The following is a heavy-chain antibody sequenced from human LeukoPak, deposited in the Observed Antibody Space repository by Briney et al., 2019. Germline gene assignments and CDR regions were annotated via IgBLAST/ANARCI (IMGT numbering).Heavy chain of an antibody. J-gene: IGHJ3*02. CDR1: GFTFSSFS. D-gene: IGHD5-24*01. CDR2: ISSSSTYI. CDR3: ARDREMATIVSDAFDI. Sequence: GGSLRLSCAASGFTFSSFSMNWVRQAPGKGLEWVSVISSSSTYIYYADSVKGRFTISRDNAKNSLYLQMNSLRAEDTAVYYCARDREMATIVSDAFDIWGQGTMVTVSS. V-gene: IGHV3-21*01.